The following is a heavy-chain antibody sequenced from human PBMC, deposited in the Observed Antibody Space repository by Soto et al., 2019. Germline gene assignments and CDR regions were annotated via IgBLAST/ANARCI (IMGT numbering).Heavy chain of an antibody. Sequence: PSETLSLTCTVSGGSISSSSYYWGWIRQPQGKGLEWIANIYYSGTTNYTPSLKGRVSISIDASKNHVSLRLKSVTAADTAVYYCARGGYRTLAWFDPWGQGTLVTVSS. D-gene: IGHD5-18*01. CDR3: ARGGYRTLAWFDP. CDR2: IYYSGTT. J-gene: IGHJ5*02. CDR1: GGSISSSSYY. V-gene: IGHV4-39*07.